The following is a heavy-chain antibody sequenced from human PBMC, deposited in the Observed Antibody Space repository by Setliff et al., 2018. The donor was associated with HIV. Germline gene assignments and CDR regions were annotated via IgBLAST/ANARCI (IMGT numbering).Heavy chain of an antibody. CDR2: ISAYNGNT. J-gene: IGHJ3*02. V-gene: IGHV1-18*01. CDR1: GYTFTNYG. Sequence: ASVKVSCKASGYTFTNYGISWVRQAPGQGLEWMGWISAYNGNTNYAQKFQGRVTMTTDTSTNTAYMELRSLRSDDTAVYYCAKDQDGLQFLEWLQPTFDIWGQGTMVTVSS. D-gene: IGHD3-3*01. CDR3: AKDQDGLQFLEWLQPTFDI.